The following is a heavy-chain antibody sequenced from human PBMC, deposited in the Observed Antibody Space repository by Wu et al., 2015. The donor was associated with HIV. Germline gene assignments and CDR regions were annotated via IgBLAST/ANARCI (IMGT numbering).Heavy chain of an antibody. Sequence: QVQLVQSGAEVKKPGSSVKVSCKASGGTFSSYAISWVRQAPGQGLEWMGGIIPIFGTANYAQKFQGRVTITADESTSTAYMELSSLRSEDTAVYYCAERSRISSTSEDWYFDLWGRGTLVTVSS. D-gene: IGHD2-2*01. V-gene: IGHV1-69*12. CDR3: AERSRISSTSEDWYFDL. CDR2: IIPIFGTA. J-gene: IGHJ2*01. CDR1: GGTFSSYA.